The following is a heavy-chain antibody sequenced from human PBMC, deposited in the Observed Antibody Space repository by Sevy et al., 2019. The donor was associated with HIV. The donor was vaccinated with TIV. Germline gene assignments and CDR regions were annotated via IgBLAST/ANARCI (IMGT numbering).Heavy chain of an antibody. J-gene: IGHJ4*02. V-gene: IGHV3-30*18. CDR3: AKSKGGYDCLLY. D-gene: IGHD5-12*01. Sequence: GGSLRLSCTASGFSFSDYGVHWVRQAPGKGLEWVAVISYDGSHKYYADSVKGRFTTSRDNSKNTLYLQMDSLRTEDTAAYYCAKSKGGYDCLLYWGQGTLVTVSS. CDR2: ISYDGSHK. CDR1: GFSFSDYG.